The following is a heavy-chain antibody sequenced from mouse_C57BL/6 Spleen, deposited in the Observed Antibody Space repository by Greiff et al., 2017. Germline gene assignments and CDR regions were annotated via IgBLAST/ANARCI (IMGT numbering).Heavy chain of an antibody. CDR2: IDPSDSYT. CDR1: GYTFTSYW. J-gene: IGHJ2*01. D-gene: IGHD3-2*02. Sequence: QVQLQQPGAELVKPGASVKLSCKASGYTFTSYWMQWVKQRPGQGLEWIGEIDPSDSYTNYNQKFKGKATLTVDSSSSTAYMQLSSLTSEDAAVYYCARYSSGYDYWGQGTTLTVSS. CDR3: ARYSSGYDY. V-gene: IGHV1-50*01.